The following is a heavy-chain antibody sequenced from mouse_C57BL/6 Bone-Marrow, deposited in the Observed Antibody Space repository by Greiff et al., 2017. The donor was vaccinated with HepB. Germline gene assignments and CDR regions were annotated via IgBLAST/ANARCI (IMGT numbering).Heavy chain of an antibody. D-gene: IGHD1-1*01. CDR2: INPNYGTT. J-gene: IGHJ2*01. V-gene: IGHV1-39*01. Sequence: VQLKESGPELVKPGASVKISCKASGYSFTDYNMNWVKQSNGKSLEWIGVINPNYGTTSYNQKFKGKATLTVDQSSSTAYMQLNSLTSEDSAVYYCALYYYGSRDYDGYFDYWGQGTTLTVSS. CDR1: GYSFTDYN. CDR3: ALYYYGSRDYDGYFDY.